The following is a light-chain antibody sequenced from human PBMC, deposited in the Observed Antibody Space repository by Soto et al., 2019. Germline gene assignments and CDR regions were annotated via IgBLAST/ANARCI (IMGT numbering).Light chain of an antibody. V-gene: IGKV3-11*01. CDR1: QSVSSY. CDR2: DAS. Sequence: EIVLTQSPATLSLSPGERATLSCRASQSVSSYLAWFQQKPGQAPRLLIYDASKRATGISARFSGSGSGTDFTLTINTLEPEDFAVYYCLQCSNWPPRWTFGQGTKVEIK. CDR3: LQCSNWPPRWT. J-gene: IGKJ1*01.